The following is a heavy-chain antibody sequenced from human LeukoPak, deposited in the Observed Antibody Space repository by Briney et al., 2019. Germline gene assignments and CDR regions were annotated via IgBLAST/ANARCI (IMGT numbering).Heavy chain of an antibody. CDR2: ISGSGGST. D-gene: IGHD3-3*01. V-gene: IGHV3-23*01. J-gene: IGHJ4*02. CDR3: AKDLYYDFWSGYAFDY. CDR1: GFTFSSYA. Sequence: GGSLRLSCAASGFTFSSYAMSWVRQAPGKGLEWVLAISGSGGSTYCADSVKGRFTISRVNSKNTLYLQMNSLRAEDTAVYYCAKDLYYDFWSGYAFDYWGQGTLVTVSS.